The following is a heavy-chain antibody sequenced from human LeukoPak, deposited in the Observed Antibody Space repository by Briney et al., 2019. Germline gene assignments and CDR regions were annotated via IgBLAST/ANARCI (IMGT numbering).Heavy chain of an antibody. CDR2: IRSKANSYAT. Sequence: GGSLTLSCAASGFTFSGSAMHWVRQASGKGLEWVGRIRSKANSYATAYAASVKGRFTISRDDSKNTAYLQMNSLKTEDTAVYYCTRTTYYYDSSGYYYSDYWGQGTLVTVSS. CDR1: GFTFSGSA. CDR3: TRTTYYYDSSGYYYSDY. V-gene: IGHV3-73*01. D-gene: IGHD3-22*01. J-gene: IGHJ4*02.